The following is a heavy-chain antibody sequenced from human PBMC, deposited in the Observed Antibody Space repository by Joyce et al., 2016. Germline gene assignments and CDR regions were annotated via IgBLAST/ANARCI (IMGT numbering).Heavy chain of an antibody. CDR2: ITPIFGTT. V-gene: IGHV1-69*01. CDR1: GGTFSSYA. Sequence: QVQLVQSGAEVKKPGSSVKVSCKASGGTFSSYAISWVRQAPGQGPEWIGWITPIFGTTYYAQKVQGRVTITAAESTSTAYMELTSLRSEDTAVYYCARGGTRVGVIYEYSGMDVWGQGTTVTVS. J-gene: IGHJ6*02. CDR3: ARGGTRVGVIYEYSGMDV. D-gene: IGHD3-10*01.